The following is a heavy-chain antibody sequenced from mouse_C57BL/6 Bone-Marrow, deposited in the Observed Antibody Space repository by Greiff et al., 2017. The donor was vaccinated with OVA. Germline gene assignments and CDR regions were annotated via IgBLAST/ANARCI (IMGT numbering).Heavy chain of an antibody. V-gene: IGHV5-12*01. CDR1: GFTFSAYY. Sequence: EVMLVESGGGLVQPGGSLKLSCAASGFTFSAYYMYWVRQTPEKRLEWVAYISNGGGSTYYPDTVKGRFTISRANAKNTLYLQMSSLKSADTAMYYGARPAYYDYDYAMDYWGQGTSVTVSS. CDR2: ISNGGGST. CDR3: ARPAYYDYDYAMDY. J-gene: IGHJ4*01. D-gene: IGHD2-4*01.